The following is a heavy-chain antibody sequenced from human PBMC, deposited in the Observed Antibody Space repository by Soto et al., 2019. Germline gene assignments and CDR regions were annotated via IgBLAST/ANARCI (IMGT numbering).Heavy chain of an antibody. CDR2: ISYHGSNK. CDR3: ARDPVLSYDFWSGWYFDY. V-gene: IGHV3-30-3*01. D-gene: IGHD3-3*01. J-gene: IGHJ4*02. CDR1: GFTFSSYA. Sequence: QVQLVECGGGVVQPGRSLRLSCAASGFTFSSYAMHWVRQAPGKGLEWVAVISYHGSNKYYADSVKGRFTISRDNSKNTLYLQMNSLRAEDTAVYYCARDPVLSYDFWSGWYFDYWGQGTLVTVSS.